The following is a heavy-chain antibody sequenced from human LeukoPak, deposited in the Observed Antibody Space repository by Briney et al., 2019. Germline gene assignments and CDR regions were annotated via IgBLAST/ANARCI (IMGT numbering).Heavy chain of an antibody. V-gene: IGHV3-23*01. CDR2: ISGSGGST. Sequence: TGGSLRLSCAASGFTFSSYAMSWVRQAPGKGLEWVSGISGSGGSTYYADSVKGRFTISRDNSKNTLYLQMNSLRAEDTAVYYCAKDLSRRGSYYQGGFDYWGQGTLVTVSS. CDR1: GFTFSSYA. CDR3: AKDLSRRGSYYQGGFDY. D-gene: IGHD1-26*01. J-gene: IGHJ4*02.